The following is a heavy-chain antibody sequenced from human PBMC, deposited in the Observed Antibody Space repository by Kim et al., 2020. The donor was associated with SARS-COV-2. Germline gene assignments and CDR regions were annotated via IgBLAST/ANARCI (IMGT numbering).Heavy chain of an antibody. CDR2: IGGGGGNT. Sequence: GGSLRLSCAASGFTFSSYAMMWARQAPGKGLEWVSTIGGGGGNTFYADSVKGRFTISRDNSKNTLHLQMNSLRAEDTDLYDFAKGKASMKVYWFDPWGQGILVTVSS. V-gene: IGHV3-23*01. CDR1: GFTFSSYA. CDR3: AKGKASMKVYWFDP. D-gene: IGHD6-6*01. J-gene: IGHJ5*02.